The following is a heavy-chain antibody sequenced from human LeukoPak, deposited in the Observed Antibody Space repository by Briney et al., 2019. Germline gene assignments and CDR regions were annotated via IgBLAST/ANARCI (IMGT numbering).Heavy chain of an antibody. CDR2: IYYSGST. D-gene: IGHD1-26*01. J-gene: IGHJ4*02. Sequence: SETLSLTCTVSGGSVSSRRYYWRWIRQPPGKGLEWIGYIYYSGSTNYNPSLKSRVTISVDTSKNQFSLKLSSVTAADTAVYYCAAGIAGAEGYWGQGTLVTVSS. V-gene: IGHV4-61*01. CDR3: AAGIAGAEGY. CDR1: GGSVSSRRYY.